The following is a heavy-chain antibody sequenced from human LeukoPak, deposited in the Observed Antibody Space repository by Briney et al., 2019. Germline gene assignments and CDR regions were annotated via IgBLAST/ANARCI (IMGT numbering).Heavy chain of an antibody. V-gene: IGHV3-74*03. J-gene: IGHJ5*02. CDR1: GFTISNYW. CDR3: APQEAYSPYNWFDP. Sequence: GGSLRLSCVGSGFTISNYWMHWVRQAPGTGLMWVSRIHPDGRITTYADSVKGRFTISRDNAKNTLYLQMNSLRAEDTAVYYCAPQEAYSPYNWFDPWGQGTLVTVSS. CDR2: IHPDGRIT. D-gene: IGHD5-12*01.